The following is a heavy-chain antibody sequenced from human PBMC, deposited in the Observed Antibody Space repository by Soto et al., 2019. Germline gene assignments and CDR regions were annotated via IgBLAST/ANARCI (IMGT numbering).Heavy chain of an antibody. CDR2: ISYDGSNK. V-gene: IGHV3-30-3*01. CDR3: ARQFYDILTGYPTYGMDV. CDR1: GFTFSSYA. Sequence: ESGGGVVQPGRSLRLSCAASGFTFSSYAMHWVRQAPGKGLEWVAVISYDGSNKYYADSVKGRFTISRDNSKNTLYLQMNSLRAEDTAVYYCARQFYDILTGYPTYGMDVWGQGTTVTVSS. J-gene: IGHJ6*02. D-gene: IGHD3-9*01.